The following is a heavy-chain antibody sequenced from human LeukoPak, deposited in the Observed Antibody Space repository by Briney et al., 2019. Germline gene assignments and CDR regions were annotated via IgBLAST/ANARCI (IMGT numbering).Heavy chain of an antibody. CDR2: IIPILGIA. V-gene: IGHV1-69*04. Sequence: SVKVSCKASGGTFSSYAISWVRQAPGQGLEWMGRIIPILGIANYAQKFQGRVTITADKSTSTAYMELSSLRSEDTAVYYCARAGGSDDFDYWGQGTLVTVSS. D-gene: IGHD1-26*01. CDR1: GGTFSSYA. CDR3: ARAGGSDDFDY. J-gene: IGHJ4*02.